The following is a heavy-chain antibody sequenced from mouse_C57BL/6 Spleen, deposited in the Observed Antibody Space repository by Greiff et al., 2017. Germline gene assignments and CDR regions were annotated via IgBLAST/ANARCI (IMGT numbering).Heavy chain of an antibody. CDR3: ARTSGGARYFDY. CDR1: GYAFSSYW. CDR2: IYPGAGDT. V-gene: IGHV1-82*01. D-gene: IGHD3-1*01. Sequence: VQLQQSGPELVQPGASVKISCKASGYAFSSYWMNWVKQRPGKGLEWIGRIYPGAGDTNYTGKFKGKDTLTADKSSSTAYMQLLSLTSEDSAVYFCARTSGGARYFDYWGQGTTLTGSS. J-gene: IGHJ2*01.